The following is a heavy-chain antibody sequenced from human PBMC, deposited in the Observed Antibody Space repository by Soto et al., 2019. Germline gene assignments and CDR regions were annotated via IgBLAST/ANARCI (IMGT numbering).Heavy chain of an antibody. J-gene: IGHJ6*02. CDR3: ARGRRWYDFWSGYSPVYHYYYGMDV. CDR2: INHSGST. D-gene: IGHD3-3*01. V-gene: IGHV4-34*01. CDR1: GGSFSGYY. Sequence: SETLSLTCAVYGGSFSGYYWSWIRQPPGKGLEWIGEINHSGSTNYNPSLKSRVTISVDTSKNQFSLKLSSVTAADTAVYYCARGRRWYDFWSGYSPVYHYYYGMDVWGQGTTVTVSS.